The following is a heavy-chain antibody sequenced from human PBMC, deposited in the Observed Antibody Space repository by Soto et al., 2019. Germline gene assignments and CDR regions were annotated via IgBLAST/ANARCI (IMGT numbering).Heavy chain of an antibody. V-gene: IGHV3-33*01. D-gene: IGHD1-1*01. Sequence: VGSLRLSCAASGFTFSRHGMQWARQAPGKGLEWVALIWYDGTRESYADSVKGRFTISRDQSESTLYLQMNRLRADDTAVYYCARDISFGAYDLWGQGTLVTAPQ. J-gene: IGHJ1*01. CDR3: ARDISFGAYDL. CDR1: GFTFSRHG. CDR2: IWYDGTRE.